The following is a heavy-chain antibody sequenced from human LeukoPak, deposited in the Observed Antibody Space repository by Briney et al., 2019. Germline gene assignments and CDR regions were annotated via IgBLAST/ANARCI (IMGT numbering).Heavy chain of an antibody. Sequence: KSGESLKISCKGSGYSFTSYWIGWVRQMPGKGLEWMGIIYPGDSDTRYSPSFQGQVTISADKSISTAYLQWSSLKASDTAMYYCARVNCSGGSCYEYFQHWGQGTLVTVSS. CDR1: GYSFTSYW. D-gene: IGHD2-15*01. J-gene: IGHJ1*01. CDR2: IYPGDSDT. V-gene: IGHV5-51*01. CDR3: ARVNCSGGSCYEYFQH.